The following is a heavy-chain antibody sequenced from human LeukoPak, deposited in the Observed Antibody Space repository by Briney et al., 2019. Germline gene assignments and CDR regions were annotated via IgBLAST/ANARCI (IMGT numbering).Heavy chain of an antibody. CDR3: ARAQIILWFGAPTYGFDH. CDR2: ISSSGSTI. V-gene: IGHV3-11*01. D-gene: IGHD3-10*01. J-gene: IGHJ5*02. Sequence: GGSLRLSCAASGFTFSDYYMSWIRQAPGKGLEGVSYISSSGSTIYYADSVKGRFTISRDNAKNSLYLQMNSLRAEDTAVYYCARAQIILWFGAPTYGFDHWGQGTLVTVSS. CDR1: GFTFSDYY.